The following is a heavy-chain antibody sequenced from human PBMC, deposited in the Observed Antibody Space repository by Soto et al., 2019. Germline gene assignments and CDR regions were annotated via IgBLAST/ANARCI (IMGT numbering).Heavy chain of an antibody. J-gene: IGHJ5*02. Sequence: ASVKVPCKTSGYTYNTYGINWVRQAPGKGLELMGWIGAYDGKTTYAEKFQGRVTLTTDTSTSTAYMELRSLRSDDTAIYYCARDPHEFWTSYWFDPWGQGTPVTVSS. CDR1: GYTYNTYG. CDR3: ARDPHEFWTSYWFDP. CDR2: IGAYDGKT. D-gene: IGHD3-3*01. V-gene: IGHV1-18*01.